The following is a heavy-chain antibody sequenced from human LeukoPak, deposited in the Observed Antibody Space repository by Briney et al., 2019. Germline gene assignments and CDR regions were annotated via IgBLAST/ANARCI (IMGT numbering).Heavy chain of an antibody. J-gene: IGHJ3*02. CDR1: GFTVSSNY. Sequence: PGGSLRLSCAASGFTVSSNYMSWVRQAPGKGLEWVSFTDSDGSTYYADSVKGRFTISRDNSENSLYLQMNTLRAEDTAVYYCARGENGIGTAFNIWGQGTMVTVSS. D-gene: IGHD1-1*01. CDR2: TDSDGST. V-gene: IGHV3-53*01. CDR3: ARGENGIGTAFNI.